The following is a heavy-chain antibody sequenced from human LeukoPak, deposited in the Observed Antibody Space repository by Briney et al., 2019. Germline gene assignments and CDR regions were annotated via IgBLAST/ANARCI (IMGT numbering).Heavy chain of an antibody. J-gene: IGHJ4*02. CDR2: ISWNSGSI. CDR3: AKGPNGDPDYFDY. CDR1: GFTFDDYA. D-gene: IGHD4-17*01. V-gene: IGHV3-9*01. Sequence: PGESLRLSCAASGFTFDDYAMHWVRQAPGKGLEWVSGISWNSGSIGYADSVKGRFTISRDNAKNSLYLQMNSLRAEDTALYYCAKGPNGDPDYFDYWGQGTLVTVSS.